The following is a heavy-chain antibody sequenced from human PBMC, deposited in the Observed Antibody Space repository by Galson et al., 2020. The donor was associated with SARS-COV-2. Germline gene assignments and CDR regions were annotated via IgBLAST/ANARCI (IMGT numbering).Heavy chain of an antibody. V-gene: IGHV3-23*01. CDR2: IAGTGT. CDR3: SRQRLNTARYYVDA. CDR1: GFTFSSEA. Sequence: GGSLRLSCTTSGFTFSSEAMAWVRQAPGKGLEWVSSIAGTGTYYDYSVTGRFTISRDDSKDTIILQMSTLRPEDTAVYYCSRQRLNTARYYVDAGGRGSVVTDSS. J-gene: IGHJ5*01. D-gene: IGHD1-26*01.